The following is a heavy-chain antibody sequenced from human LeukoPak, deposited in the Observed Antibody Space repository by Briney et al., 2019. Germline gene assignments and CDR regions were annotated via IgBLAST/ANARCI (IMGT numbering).Heavy chain of an antibody. CDR2: NRSQSYGGTT. V-gene: IGHV3-49*04. D-gene: IGHD2-2*01. J-gene: IGHJ6*02. CDR1: GYTLGVYA. Sequence: GVSLRLSCTASGYTLGVYAMSWARRAPGKALEGVGFNRSQSYGGTTEYDGSVKGRFTISRDDSKSIAYLQMNSLKTEDTAVYYCTRFQLAPYYYGMDVWGQGTTVTVSS. CDR3: TRFQLAPYYYGMDV.